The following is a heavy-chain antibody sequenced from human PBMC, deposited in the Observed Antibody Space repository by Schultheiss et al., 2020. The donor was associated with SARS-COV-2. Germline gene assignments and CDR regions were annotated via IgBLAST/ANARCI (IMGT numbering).Heavy chain of an antibody. CDR2: IWYDGSNK. CDR3: ARGSKWELGN. CDR1: GFTFSDYY. V-gene: IGHV3-33*08. D-gene: IGHD1-26*01. Sequence: GGSLRLSCAASGFTFSDYYMSWIRQAPGKGLEWVAVIWYDGSNKYYADSVKGRFTISRDNSKNTLYLQMTSLRSEDTAVYYCARGSKWELGNWGQGTLVTVSS. J-gene: IGHJ4*02.